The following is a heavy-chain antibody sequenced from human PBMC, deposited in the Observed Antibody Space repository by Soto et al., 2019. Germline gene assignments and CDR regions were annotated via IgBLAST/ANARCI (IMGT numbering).Heavy chain of an antibody. CDR2: ISDSGGST. Sequence: EVQLLESGGGLVQPGGSLRLSCAASGFTFSNYAMSWVRQAPGKGLEWVSGISDSGGSTYYADSVKGRFTISRDNSKNTLYLQMNSLRGEDTAVYYRAKLVAAAWYFDLWGRGTLVTVSS. V-gene: IGHV3-23*01. CDR3: AKLVAAAWYFDL. CDR1: GFTFSNYA. J-gene: IGHJ2*01. D-gene: IGHD6-19*01.